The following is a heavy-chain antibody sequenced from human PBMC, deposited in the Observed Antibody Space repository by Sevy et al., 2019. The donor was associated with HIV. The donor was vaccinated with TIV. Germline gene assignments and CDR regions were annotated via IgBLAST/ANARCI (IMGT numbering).Heavy chain of an antibody. J-gene: IGHJ4*02. CDR2: IYTSGST. D-gene: IGHD3-9*01. CDR3: ARDFSLYDILTGYYEYRFDY. V-gene: IGHV4-4*07. Sequence: ETLSLTCTVSGGSISSYYWSWIRQPAGKGLEWIGRIYTSGSTNYNPSLKSRVTMSVDTSKNQFSLKLSSVTAADTAMYYCARDFSLYDILTGYYEYRFDYWGQGTLVTVSS. CDR1: GGSISSYY.